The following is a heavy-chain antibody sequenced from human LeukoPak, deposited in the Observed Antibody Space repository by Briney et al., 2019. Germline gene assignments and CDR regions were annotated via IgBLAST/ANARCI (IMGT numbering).Heavy chain of an antibody. Sequence: GGSLRLSCVASGITFRNYWMSWIRQAPGKGLEWVARIKSKDDGETIDYNAPVKGRFTISRDDSKNTLYLEMNSLKNEDTAMYYCTVRSSIWSQGTLVTVSS. CDR3: TVRSSI. V-gene: IGHV3-15*01. D-gene: IGHD6-13*01. J-gene: IGHJ4*02. CDR2: IKSKDDGETI. CDR1: GITFRNYW.